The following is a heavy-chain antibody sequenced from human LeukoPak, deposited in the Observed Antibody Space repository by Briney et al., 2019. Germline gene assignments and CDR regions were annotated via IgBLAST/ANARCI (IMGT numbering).Heavy chain of an antibody. D-gene: IGHD2-21*02. CDR1: GFTFSSYA. CDR3: ARGLAYCGGDCPLGY. Sequence: GGSLRLSCAASGFTFSSYAMSWVRQAPGKGLEWVSAISGSGGSTYYADSVKGRFTISRDNSKNTLYLQMNSLRAEDTAVYYCARGLAYCGGDCPLGYWGQGTLVTVSS. J-gene: IGHJ4*02. CDR2: ISGSGGST. V-gene: IGHV3-23*01.